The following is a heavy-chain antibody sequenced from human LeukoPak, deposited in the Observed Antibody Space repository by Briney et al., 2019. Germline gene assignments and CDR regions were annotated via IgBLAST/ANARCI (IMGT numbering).Heavy chain of an antibody. D-gene: IGHD3-22*01. CDR2: IRYDGNNK. CDR3: AKSLYYYDSRPSFDI. CDR1: GFTFSRYG. V-gene: IGHV3-30*02. Sequence: GGSLRLSCAASGFTFSRYGMHWVRQAPGKGLEWVAFIRYDGNNKYYADSVKGRFTISRDNSQNTLYLQMNSLRAEDTAVYYCAKSLYYYDSRPSFDIWGQGTMVTVSS. J-gene: IGHJ3*02.